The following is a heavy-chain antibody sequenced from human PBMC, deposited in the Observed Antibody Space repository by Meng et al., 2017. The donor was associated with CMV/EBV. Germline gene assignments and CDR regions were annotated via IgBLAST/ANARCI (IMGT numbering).Heavy chain of an antibody. CDR2: INHSGST. Sequence: SQTLSLTCAVYGGSFSGYYWSWIRQPPGKGLEWIGEINHSGSTNYNPSLKSRVTISVDTSKNQFSLKLSSVTAADTAVYYCARGGAANYYYGMDVWGQGTTVTVSS. V-gene: IGHV4-34*01. CDR1: GGSFSGYY. D-gene: IGHD2-15*01. CDR3: ARGGAANYYYGMDV. J-gene: IGHJ6*02.